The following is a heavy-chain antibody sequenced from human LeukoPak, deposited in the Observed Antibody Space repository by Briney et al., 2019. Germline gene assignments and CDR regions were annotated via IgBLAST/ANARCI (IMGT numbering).Heavy chain of an antibody. V-gene: IGHV1-24*01. J-gene: IGHJ3*02. Sequence: ASVKVSCKVSGYTLTELSMHWVRQAPGKGLEWMGGFDPEDGETIYAQKFQGRVTMTEDTSTDTAYMELSSLRSEDTAVYYCARSYYDKGEPFAGPRDRGRGAFDIWGQGTMVTVSS. CDR3: ARSYYDKGEPFAGPRDRGRGAFDI. D-gene: IGHD3-22*01. CDR2: FDPEDGET. CDR1: GYTLTELS.